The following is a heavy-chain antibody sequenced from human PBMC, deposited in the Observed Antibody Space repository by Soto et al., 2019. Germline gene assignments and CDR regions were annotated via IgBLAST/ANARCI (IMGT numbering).Heavy chain of an antibody. V-gene: IGHV1-69*13. CDR2: IIPIFGTA. D-gene: IGHD1-26*01. J-gene: IGHJ5*02. Sequence: GASVKVSCKASGGTFSSYAISWVRQAPGQGLEWMGGIIPIFGTANYAQKFQGRVTITADESTSTAYMELSSLRSEDTAVYYCATQEVGGSYVYTFDPWGQGTLVTVSS. CDR1: GGTFSSYA. CDR3: ATQEVGGSYVYTFDP.